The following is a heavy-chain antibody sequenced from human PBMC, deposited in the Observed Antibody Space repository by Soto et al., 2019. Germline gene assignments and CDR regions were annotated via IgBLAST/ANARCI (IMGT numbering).Heavy chain of an antibody. J-gene: IGHJ4*02. CDR1: GGTFSSYA. Sequence: GASVKVSCKASGGTFSSYAISWVRQAPGQGLEWMGGIIPIFGTANYAQKFQGRVTITADESTSTAYMELSSLRSEDTAVYYCARPIRPGVSGSYLYYWGQGTLVTVSS. CDR2: IIPIFGTA. D-gene: IGHD1-26*01. V-gene: IGHV1-69*13. CDR3: ARPIRPGVSGSYLYY.